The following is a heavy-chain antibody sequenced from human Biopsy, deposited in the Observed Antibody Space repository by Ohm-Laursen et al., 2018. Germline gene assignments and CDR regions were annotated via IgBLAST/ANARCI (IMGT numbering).Heavy chain of an antibody. CDR3: ARGSFWFGGNYYYYGMDV. D-gene: IGHD3-10*01. CDR2: MNPNSGNT. V-gene: IGHV1-8*02. CDR1: GYTYSDYG. J-gene: IGHJ6*02. Sequence: ASVTASCKTSGYTYSDYGVSWVRQAPGQGLEWMGWMNPNSGNTDYAQKFQVRVTMTRNTTISTAYMEPNSLRSEDTAVYHCARGSFWFGGNYYYYGMDVWGQGTTVTVSS.